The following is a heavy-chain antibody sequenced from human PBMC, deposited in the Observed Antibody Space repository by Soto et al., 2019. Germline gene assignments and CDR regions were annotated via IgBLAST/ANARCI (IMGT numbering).Heavy chain of an antibody. CDR2: INYSGNT. V-gene: IGHV4-34*01. Sequence: QVQLQQWGAGLLKPSEILSLTCAVYGESLSGYYGNWIRQSPGKGLEWIGEINYSGNTNYNPSLKSRVTISIDTSTTQFSLNMNSVTTADTAVYYCARARNLDVSGQGTTVIVSS. J-gene: IGHJ6*02. D-gene: IGHD1-1*01. CDR1: GESLSGYY. CDR3: ARARNLDV.